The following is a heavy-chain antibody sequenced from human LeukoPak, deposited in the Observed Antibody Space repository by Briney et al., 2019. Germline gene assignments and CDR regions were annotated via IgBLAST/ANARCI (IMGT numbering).Heavy chain of an antibody. V-gene: IGHV1-46*01. J-gene: IGHJ3*02. CDR3: ARERSIVGAHDAFDI. Sequence: ASVKVSCKASGYTFTSYYMHWVRQAPGQGLEWMGIINPSGGSTSYAQKFQGRVTMTRDTSTSIVYMELSSLRSEDTAVYYCARERSIVGAHDAFDIWGQGTMVTVSS. D-gene: IGHD1-26*01. CDR1: GYTFTSYY. CDR2: INPSGGST.